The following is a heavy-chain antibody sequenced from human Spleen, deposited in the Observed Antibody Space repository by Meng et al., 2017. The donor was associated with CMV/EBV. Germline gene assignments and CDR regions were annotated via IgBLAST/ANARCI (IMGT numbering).Heavy chain of an antibody. CDR3: AREMVHGNWFDP. D-gene: IGHD1-1*01. V-gene: IGHV3-11*01. CDR1: GFTFSDYY. Sequence: LRLSCAASGFTFSDYYMSWIRQAPGRGLEWVSYISSSGTTKNYADSVKGRFTISRDNAKNSLYLQMNSLRAEDTAVYYCAREMVHGNWFDPWGQGTLVTVSS. CDR2: ISSSGTTK. J-gene: IGHJ5*02.